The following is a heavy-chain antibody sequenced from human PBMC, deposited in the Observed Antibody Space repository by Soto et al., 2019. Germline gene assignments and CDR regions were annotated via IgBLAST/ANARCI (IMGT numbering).Heavy chain of an antibody. Sequence: QVQLVQSGAEVKKPGASVKVSCKASGYTFSSYGISWVRQAPGQGLEWMGWISGYNGNTDYAQSLQGRVTMTTDTFTNTAYMELRSLRADDTAVYYCARARGQWLVTTEYDRWGQGTLVTVSS. D-gene: IGHD6-19*01. J-gene: IGHJ5*02. CDR1: GYTFSSYG. CDR2: ISGYNGNT. V-gene: IGHV1-18*01. CDR3: ARARGQWLVTTEYDR.